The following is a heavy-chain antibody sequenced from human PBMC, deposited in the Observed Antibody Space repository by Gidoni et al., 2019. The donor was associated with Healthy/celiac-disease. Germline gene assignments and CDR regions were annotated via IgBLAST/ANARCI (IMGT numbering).Heavy chain of an antibody. J-gene: IGHJ6*02. CDR2: IYSSGST. Sequence: QVQLQESGPGLVKPSETLSLTCTVSGGSRSSYYWKWNRQPPGKGLEWIGDIYSSGSTTYDPSLKSRVHISVDTSKNQFSLKLSSGTAADMAVYYCARVVGDPVLWFGELSPNYGMDVWGQGTTVTVSS. CDR1: GGSRSSYY. D-gene: IGHD3-10*01. CDR3: ARVVGDPVLWFGELSPNYGMDV. V-gene: IGHV4-59*01.